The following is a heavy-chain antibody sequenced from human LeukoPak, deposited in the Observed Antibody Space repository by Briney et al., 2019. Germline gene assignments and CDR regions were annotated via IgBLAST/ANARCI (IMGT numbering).Heavy chain of an antibody. D-gene: IGHD3-22*01. Sequence: SETLSLTCTVSGDSITSSYWSWIRQPPGKGLEWIGYVYYTGNTDYNPSLRSRVAVSLGTSKSHFTLSLRSVTAADTAVYYCAGEAPYYYDSSGYRLYWGQGTLVTVSS. CDR2: VYYTGNT. CDR3: AGEAPYYYDSSGYRLY. V-gene: IGHV4-59*12. CDR1: GDSITSSY. J-gene: IGHJ4*02.